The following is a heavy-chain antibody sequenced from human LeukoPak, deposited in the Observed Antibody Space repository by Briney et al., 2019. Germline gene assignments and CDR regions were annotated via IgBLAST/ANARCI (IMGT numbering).Heavy chain of an antibody. CDR2: INPSGGST. V-gene: IGHV1-46*01. D-gene: IGHD3-9*01. J-gene: IGHJ4*02. CDR3: ARGHDILTGYYTVFDY. Sequence: ASVKVSCKASGYTFTSYYMHWVRQAPGQGLEWMATINPSGGSTTYAQKFQGRVTMTRDTSTSTVYMELSSLRSEDTAVYYCARGHDILTGYYTVFDYWGQGTLVTVSS. CDR1: GYTFTSYY.